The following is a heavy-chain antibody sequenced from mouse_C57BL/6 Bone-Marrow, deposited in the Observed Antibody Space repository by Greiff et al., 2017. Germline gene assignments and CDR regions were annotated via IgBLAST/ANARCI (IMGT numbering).Heavy chain of an antibody. Sequence: VQLQQPGAELVKPGASVKLSCKASGYTFTSYWMHWVKQRPGQGLEWIGMIHPNSGSTNYNEKFKSKATLTVDKSSSTAYMQPSSLTSEDSAVYYCAKLGLYYFDYWGQGTTLTVSS. J-gene: IGHJ2*01. CDR3: AKLGLYYFDY. CDR2: IHPNSGST. V-gene: IGHV1-64*01. D-gene: IGHD4-1*01. CDR1: GYTFTSYW.